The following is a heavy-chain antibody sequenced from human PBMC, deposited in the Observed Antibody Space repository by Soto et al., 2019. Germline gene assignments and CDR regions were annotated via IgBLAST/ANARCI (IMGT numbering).Heavy chain of an antibody. CDR1: GFTFSNYA. CDR2: ISGSGSST. D-gene: IGHD3-3*01. CDR3: AKAGTISGSFYYGMDV. V-gene: IGHV3-23*01. Sequence: EVQLLESGGGLVQPGGSLRLSCAASGFTFSNYAMNWVRQAPGKGPEWVSGISGSGSSTYYADSVKGRFTISRDNSKNRMYLQVHSLRAEDTAAYYCAKAGTISGSFYYGMDVWGQGTTVTVSS. J-gene: IGHJ6*02.